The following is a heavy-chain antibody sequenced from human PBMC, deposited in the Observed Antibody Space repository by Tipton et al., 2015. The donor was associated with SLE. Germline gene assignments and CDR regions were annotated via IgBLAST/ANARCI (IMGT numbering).Heavy chain of an antibody. CDR3: ARGGNWNSVWWFDP. CDR1: GGSFSGYY. D-gene: IGHD1-7*01. V-gene: IGHV4-34*01. CDR2: INHSGST. J-gene: IGHJ5*02. Sequence: TLSLTCAVYGGSFSGYYWSWIRQPPGKGLEWIGEINHSGSTNYTPSLTSRVTISVDTSKNQISLKLSSVTAADTAVYYCARGGNWNSVWWFDPWGQGTLVTVSS.